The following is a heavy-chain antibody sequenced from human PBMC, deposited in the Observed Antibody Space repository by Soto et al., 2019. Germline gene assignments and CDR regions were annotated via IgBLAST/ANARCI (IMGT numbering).Heavy chain of an antibody. J-gene: IGHJ3*02. Sequence: GSLRLSCAASGFTFSSYGMHWVRQAPGKGLEGVAVIWYDGSNKYYADSVQGRFTISRDNSKNTLYLQMNSLRAEDTAVYYCATDIVATIPKGTAFDIWGQGTMVTVS. V-gene: IGHV3-33*01. CDR2: IWYDGSNK. CDR3: ATDIVATIPKGTAFDI. D-gene: IGHD5-12*01. CDR1: GFTFSSYG.